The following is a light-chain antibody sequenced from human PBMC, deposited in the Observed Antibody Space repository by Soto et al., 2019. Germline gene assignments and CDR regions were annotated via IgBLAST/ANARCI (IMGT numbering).Light chain of an antibody. CDR2: EFT. Sequence: QSALTQPASVSVSPGQSVTISCTGTSSDVGGYDYVSWYQQHPGKAPKFMIYEFTNRPSGVSHRFSGSKSGNTASLTISGLQAEDEADYYCSSYTTTSTYVFGTGTKVTVL. J-gene: IGLJ1*01. CDR1: SSDVGGYDY. V-gene: IGLV2-14*01. CDR3: SSYTTTSTYV.